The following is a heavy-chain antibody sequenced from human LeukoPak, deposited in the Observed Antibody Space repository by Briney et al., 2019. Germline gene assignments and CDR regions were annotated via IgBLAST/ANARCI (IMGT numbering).Heavy chain of an antibody. Sequence: VASVKVSCKASGYTFTSYGISWVRQAPGQGLEWMGWISAYNGNTNYVQKLQGRVTMTTDTSTSTAYMELRSLRSDDTAVYYCARDFYDFWSGYYGVGVYWGQGTLVTVSS. CDR3: ARDFYDFWSGYYGVGVY. V-gene: IGHV1-18*01. J-gene: IGHJ4*02. CDR1: GYTFTSYG. D-gene: IGHD3-3*01. CDR2: ISAYNGNT.